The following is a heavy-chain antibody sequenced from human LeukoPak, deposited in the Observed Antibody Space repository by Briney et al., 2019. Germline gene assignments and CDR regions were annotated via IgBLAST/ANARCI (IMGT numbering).Heavy chain of an antibody. Sequence: PGGSLRLSCVVSGFTFSTYVLNWVRQAPGKGLEWVAVISYDGNNKNYAESVKGRFTISRDNSKNTVFLQMDSLRVEDTAVYYCARGGPYNILSGQHDYWGQGILVTVSS. J-gene: IGHJ4*02. CDR1: GFTFSTYV. CDR2: ISYDGNNK. V-gene: IGHV3-30*04. D-gene: IGHD3-9*01. CDR3: ARGGPYNILSGQHDY.